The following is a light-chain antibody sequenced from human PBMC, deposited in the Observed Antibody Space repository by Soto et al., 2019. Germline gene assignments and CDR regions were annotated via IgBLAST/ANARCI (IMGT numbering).Light chain of an antibody. J-gene: IGKJ4*01. CDR3: QQSYSVPRT. CDR2: STS. Sequence: DIQMTQSPSSLSASVGDRVTITCRASQSISTYLNWYQQKPGKAPKFLISSTSSLRTGVPARFSAGGSETDFTLTISSLQPEDFGTYCCQQSYSVPRTFGGGTKVEI. V-gene: IGKV1-39*01. CDR1: QSISTY.